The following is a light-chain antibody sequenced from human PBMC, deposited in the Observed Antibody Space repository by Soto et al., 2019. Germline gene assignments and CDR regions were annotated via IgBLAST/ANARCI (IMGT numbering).Light chain of an antibody. CDR2: DTF. CDR1: QSVSSH. CDR3: QQRSNWPPGYT. Sequence: ELVLTQSPATLSLSPGERATLSCRASQSVSSHLAWYQQKPGQAPRLLMYDTFNRATGIPARFNGSGSGTDVTLTISSLEPQDFAVYYFQQRSNWPPGYTFGQGTKLEIK. J-gene: IGKJ2*01. V-gene: IGKV3-11*01.